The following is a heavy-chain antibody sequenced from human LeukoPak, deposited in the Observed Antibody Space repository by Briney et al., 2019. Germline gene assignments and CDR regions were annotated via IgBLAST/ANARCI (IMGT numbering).Heavy chain of an antibody. Sequence: PSGTLSLTCTVSGGSISSGGYYWSWIRQPPGKGLEWIGYIYHSGSTYYNPSLKSRVTISVDRSKNQFSLKLSSVTAADTAVYYCARDGDFPNWFDPWGQGTLVTVSS. J-gene: IGHJ5*02. D-gene: IGHD7-27*01. CDR3: ARDGDFPNWFDP. V-gene: IGHV4-30-2*01. CDR1: GGSISSGGYY. CDR2: IYHSGST.